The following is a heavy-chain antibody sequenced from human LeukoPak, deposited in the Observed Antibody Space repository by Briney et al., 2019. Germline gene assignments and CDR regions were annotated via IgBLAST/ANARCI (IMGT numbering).Heavy chain of an antibody. CDR1: GLTFRNYG. Sequence: GGSLRLSCAASGLTFRNYGMSWVRQAPGKGLEWVSSLSTSSSYIYYADSVKGRFTISRDNAKNSLYLQMNSLRAEDTAVYYCARENYGDYPFGYWGQGTLVTVSS. CDR2: LSTSSSYI. CDR3: ARENYGDYPFGY. D-gene: IGHD4-17*01. J-gene: IGHJ4*02. V-gene: IGHV3-21*01.